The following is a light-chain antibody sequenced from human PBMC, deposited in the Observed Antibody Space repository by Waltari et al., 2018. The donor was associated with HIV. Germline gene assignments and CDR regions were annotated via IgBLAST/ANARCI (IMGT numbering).Light chain of an antibody. J-gene: IGLJ2*01. V-gene: IGLV2-23*01. CDR2: EGD. CDR3: CSYAGSSTYVV. Sequence: QSALTQPASVSGSPGQSITISCTGTSSDVGRSNFVSWYQQHPGNAPKLIIYEGDKRPSGVSYRFSGSKSGSTASLTISGLQAEDEADYYCCSYAGSSTYVVFGGGTQLTVL. CDR1: SSDVGRSNF.